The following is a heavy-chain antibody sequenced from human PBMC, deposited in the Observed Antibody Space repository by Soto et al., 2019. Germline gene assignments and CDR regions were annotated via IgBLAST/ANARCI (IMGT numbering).Heavy chain of an antibody. V-gene: IGHV3-15*07. D-gene: IGHD6-19*01. CDR2: ISGSGGTT. J-gene: IGHJ4*02. CDR3: TRESVAL. Sequence: PGGSLRLSCAASGFTFSRNILHWVRQAPGKGLDWVSAISGSGGTTDYAAPVKGRFTISRDDSKNTLYLQMNSLKTEDTAVYYCTRESVALWGQGTLVTVSS. CDR1: GFTFSRNI.